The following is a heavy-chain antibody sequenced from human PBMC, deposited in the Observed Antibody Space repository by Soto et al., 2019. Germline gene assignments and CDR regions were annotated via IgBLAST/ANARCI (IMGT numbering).Heavy chain of an antibody. CDR2: IYYSGST. V-gene: IGHV4-39*01. CDR3: ARHYGYYSHYMDV. D-gene: IGHD3-10*01. J-gene: IGHJ6*03. Sequence: WIRQPPGKGLEWIGSIYYSGSTYYNPSLKSRVTISVDTSNNQLSLKLSSVTAADTAVYYCARHYGYYSHYMDVWTKGTTVTVSS.